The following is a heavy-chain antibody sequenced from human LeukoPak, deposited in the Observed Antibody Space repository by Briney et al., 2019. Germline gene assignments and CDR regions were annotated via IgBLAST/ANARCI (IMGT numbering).Heavy chain of an antibody. D-gene: IGHD6-19*01. CDR2: INHSGST. Sequence: SETLSLTCAVYGGSFSGYYWSWIRQPPGMGLEWIGEINHSGSTNYNPSLKSRVTISVDTSKNQFSLKLSSVTAADTAVYYCARQDNNQSSGWYTGYWGQGTLVTVSS. CDR1: GGSFSGYY. V-gene: IGHV4-34*01. CDR3: ARQDNNQSSGWYTGY. J-gene: IGHJ4*02.